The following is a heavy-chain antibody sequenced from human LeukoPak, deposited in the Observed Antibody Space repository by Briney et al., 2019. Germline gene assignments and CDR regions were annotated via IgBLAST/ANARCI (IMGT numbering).Heavy chain of an antibody. CDR2: IWYDGSNK. CDR3: AKDSDTATVVDY. Sequence: PGGSLRLSCAASGITFSSYGMHWVRQAPGKGLEWVAVIWYDGSNKYYADSVKGRFTISRDNSKNTLYLQMNSLRVEDTAVYYCAKDSDTATVVDYWGQGTLVTVSS. J-gene: IGHJ4*02. CDR1: GITFSSYG. V-gene: IGHV3-33*06. D-gene: IGHD5-18*01.